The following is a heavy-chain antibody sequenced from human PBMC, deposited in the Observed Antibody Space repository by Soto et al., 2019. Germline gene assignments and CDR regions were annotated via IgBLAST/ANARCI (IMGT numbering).Heavy chain of an antibody. CDR1: GYAFTSYY. D-gene: IGHD2-15*01. CDR2: INPSGGST. V-gene: IGHV1-46*01. J-gene: IGHJ6*02. CDR3: AREGYCSGGGCYALDV. Sequence: ASVKVSCKASGYAFTSYYMHWVRQAPGQGLEWTGIINPSGGSTSYAQKFQGRVTMTRDTSTSTVYMELSSLRSEATAVYYCAREGYCSGGGCYALDVWGQGTTVTVS.